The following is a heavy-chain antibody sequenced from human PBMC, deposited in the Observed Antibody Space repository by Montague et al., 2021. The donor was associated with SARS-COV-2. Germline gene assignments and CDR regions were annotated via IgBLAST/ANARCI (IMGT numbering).Heavy chain of an antibody. D-gene: IGHD2-2*03. CDR1: GGSISSRNGY. V-gene: IGHV4-61*02. CDR3: AVSTVDIAMAFDD. Sequence: TLSLTCTVSGGSISSRNGYWTWHRQPAGKELEYISRNYSSSKTGYTATFPSRVTVSRAKTQNQFALRLTSVTAAATAVYVCAVSTVDIAMAFDDWGQGTLVTVAP. CDR2: NYSSSKT. J-gene: IGHJ4*02.